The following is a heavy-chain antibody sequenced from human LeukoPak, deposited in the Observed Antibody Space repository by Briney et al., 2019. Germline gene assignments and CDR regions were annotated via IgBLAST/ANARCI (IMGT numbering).Heavy chain of an antibody. V-gene: IGHV1-2*02. CDR3: ARGLGASSSSLAFNYYYYMDV. Sequence: ASVKVSCKASGYTFTGYYMHWVRQAPGQGLEWMGWISPNSGGTNYAQKFQGRVTMTRDTSISTAYMELSRLRSDDTAVYYCARGLGASSSSLAFNYYYYMDVWGKGTTVTVSS. CDR1: GYTFTGYY. D-gene: IGHD6-6*01. J-gene: IGHJ6*03. CDR2: ISPNSGGT.